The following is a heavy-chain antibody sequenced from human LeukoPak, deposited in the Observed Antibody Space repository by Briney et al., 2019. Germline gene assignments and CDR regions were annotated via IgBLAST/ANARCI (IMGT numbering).Heavy chain of an antibody. CDR3: AKDYRSGYSSSWFVGYYFDY. Sequence: GGSLRLSCAASGFTFSSYAMSWVRQAPGKGLEWVSAISGSGGSTYYADSVKGRFTISRDNSKNTRYLQMNSLRAEDTAVYYCAKDYRSGYSSSWFVGYYFDYWGQGTLVTVSS. D-gene: IGHD6-13*01. CDR1: GFTFSSYA. CDR2: ISGSGGST. J-gene: IGHJ4*02. V-gene: IGHV3-23*01.